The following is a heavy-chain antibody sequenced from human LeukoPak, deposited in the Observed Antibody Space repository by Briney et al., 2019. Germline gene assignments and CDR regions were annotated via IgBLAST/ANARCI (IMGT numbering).Heavy chain of an antibody. CDR2: IYSGGST. Sequence: GSLRLSCAASGFTVSSNYMSWVRQAPGKGLEWVSVIYSGGSTYYADSVKGRFTISRDNSKNTLYLQMNSLRAEDTAVYYCAREGYCSGGSCYPDYWGQGTLVTVSS. D-gene: IGHD2-15*01. CDR3: AREGYCSGGSCYPDY. CDR1: GFTVSSNY. J-gene: IGHJ4*02. V-gene: IGHV3-53*01.